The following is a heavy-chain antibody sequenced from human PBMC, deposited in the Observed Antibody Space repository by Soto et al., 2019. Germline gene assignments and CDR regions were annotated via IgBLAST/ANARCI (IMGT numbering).Heavy chain of an antibody. CDR1: GFTFSSYA. J-gene: IGHJ4*02. CDR2: ISGSGGST. Sequence: GGSLRLSCAASGFTFSSYAMSWVRQAPGKGLEWVSAISGSGGSTYYADSVKGRFTISRDNSKNTLYLQMNSLRAEGTAVYYCANGGFKYYFDYWGQGTLVTVSS. CDR3: ANGGFKYYFDY. V-gene: IGHV3-23*01.